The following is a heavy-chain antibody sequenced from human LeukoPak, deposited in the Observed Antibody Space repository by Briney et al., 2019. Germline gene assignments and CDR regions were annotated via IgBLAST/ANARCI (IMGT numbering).Heavy chain of an antibody. Sequence: PGGSLRLSCAASGFTFSSYAMSWVRQAPGKGLEWVSAISGSGGSTYYADSVKGRFTISRDNSKNTLYLQMNSLRAEDTAVYYCAKISSNSPSWYYFAMDVWGQGTTVTVSS. CDR3: AKISSNSPSWYYFAMDV. D-gene: IGHD4-11*01. CDR2: ISGSGGST. J-gene: IGHJ6*02. V-gene: IGHV3-23*01. CDR1: GFTFSSYA.